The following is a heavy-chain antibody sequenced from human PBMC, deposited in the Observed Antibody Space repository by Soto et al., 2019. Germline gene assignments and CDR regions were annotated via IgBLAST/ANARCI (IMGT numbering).Heavy chain of an antibody. CDR3: ASPYPDFWSGYWWFDP. J-gene: IGHJ5*02. CDR2: ISGSGGST. D-gene: IGHD3-3*01. Sequence: PGGSLRLSCAASGFTFSSYAMSWVRQAPGKGLEWVSAISGSGGSTYYADSVKGRFTISRDNSKNTLYLQMNSLRAEDMAVYYCASPYPDFWSGYWWFDPWGQGTLVTVSS. V-gene: IGHV3-23*01. CDR1: GFTFSSYA.